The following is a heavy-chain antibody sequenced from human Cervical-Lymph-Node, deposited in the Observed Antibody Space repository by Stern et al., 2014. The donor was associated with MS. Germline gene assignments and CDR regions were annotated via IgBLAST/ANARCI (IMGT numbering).Heavy chain of an antibody. CDR2: ISAAGDST. D-gene: IGHD5-18*01. CDR1: GFTFCRYA. Sequence: EVQLLESGGGLVPPGGPLGLSCAASGFTFCRYALARVRQAPGKGLEWLSAISAAGDSTYYVNSVTGRFTISRDESKTTLFLQMNSLRAEDTAIYYCAKDYPAMVFFWGQGTLVTVSS. J-gene: IGHJ4*02. V-gene: IGHV3-23*01. CDR3: AKDYPAMVFF.